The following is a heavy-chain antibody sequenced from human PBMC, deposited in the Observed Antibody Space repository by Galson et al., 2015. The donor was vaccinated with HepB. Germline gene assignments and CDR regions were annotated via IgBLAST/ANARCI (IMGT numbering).Heavy chain of an antibody. CDR1: GGTFSSYT. V-gene: IGHV1-69*02. CDR2: IIPILGIA. J-gene: IGHJ5*02. Sequence: SVKVSCKASGGTFSSYTISWVRQAPGQGLEWMGRIIPILGIANYAQKFQGRVTITADKSTSTAYMELSSLRSEDTAVYYCARGPPRDSGSYRLKQNWFDPWGQGTLVTVSS. CDR3: ARGPPRDSGSYRLKQNWFDP. D-gene: IGHD1-26*01.